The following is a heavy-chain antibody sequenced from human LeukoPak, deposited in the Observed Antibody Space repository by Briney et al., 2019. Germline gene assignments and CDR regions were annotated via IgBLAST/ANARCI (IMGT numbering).Heavy chain of an antibody. CDR3: ARVIPAYSSSSYYFDY. Sequence: SETLSLTCTVSGGSISSYYWSWIRQPPGKGLEWIGYIYYSGSTNYNPSFKSRVTISVDTSKNQFSLKLSSVTAADTAVHYCARVIPAYSSSSYYFDYWGQGTLVTVSS. CDR1: GGSISSYY. D-gene: IGHD6-13*01. V-gene: IGHV4-59*01. CDR2: IYYSGST. J-gene: IGHJ4*02.